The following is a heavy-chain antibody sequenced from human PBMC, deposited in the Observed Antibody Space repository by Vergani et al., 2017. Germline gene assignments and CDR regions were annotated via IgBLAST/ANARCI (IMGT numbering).Heavy chain of an antibody. CDR1: GGTFSSYA. J-gene: IGHJ6*03. D-gene: IGHD2-2*01. CDR3: ARRIVVPAANYYYYYYMDV. CDR2: IIPIFGTA. V-gene: IGHV1-69*01. Sequence: QVQLVQSGAEVKKPGSSVKVSCKASGGTFSSYAISWVRQAPGQGLEWMGGIIPIFGTANYAQKFQCRVTITADESTSPAYMELSSLRSEDTAVYYCARRIVVPAANYYYYYYMDVWGKGTTVTVSS.